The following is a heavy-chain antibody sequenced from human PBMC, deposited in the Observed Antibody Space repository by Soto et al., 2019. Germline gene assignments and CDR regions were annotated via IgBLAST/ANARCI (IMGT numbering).Heavy chain of an antibody. CDR1: GGSISSGGYY. CDR2: IYHSGST. V-gene: IGHV4-31*03. Sequence: QVQLQESGPGLVKPSQTLSLTCTVSGGSISSGGYYWSWIRHHPGKGLEWIGYIYHSGSTSYNPSLKRRVNMSVDTSKSQFSLKLSSVTAADTALYYCAREIGGYDTLYAFDIWGQGTMVTVSS. D-gene: IGHD5-12*01. J-gene: IGHJ3*02. CDR3: AREIGGYDTLYAFDI.